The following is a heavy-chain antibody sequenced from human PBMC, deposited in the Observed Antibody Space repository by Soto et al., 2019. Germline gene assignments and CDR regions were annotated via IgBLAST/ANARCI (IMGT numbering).Heavy chain of an antibody. J-gene: IGHJ5*02. CDR1: GFTFSTYW. CDR2: IKDDGSEK. Sequence: EVQLVESGGGLVQPGGSLRVSCTASGFTFSTYWMTWVRQAPGKGLEWVANIKDDGSEKYYVDSVKSRFTISRDNADNSLFLQMNGLRAEDTSMYYCARGSGSLDLWGQGTLVTVSS. V-gene: IGHV3-7*01. CDR3: ARGSGSLDL. D-gene: IGHD6-25*01.